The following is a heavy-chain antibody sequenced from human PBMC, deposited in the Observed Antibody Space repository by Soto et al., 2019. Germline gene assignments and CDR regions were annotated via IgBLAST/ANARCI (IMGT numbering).Heavy chain of an antibody. J-gene: IGHJ5*02. CDR2: TYHSGNP. V-gene: IGHV4-30-2*03. CDR1: GDTISTGGYT. D-gene: IGHD3-3*02. Sequence: SETLSLTCDVSGDTISTGGYTWAWIRQPPGKALEWIGHTYHSGNPYYNPSLKSRVIISVDTSKNQFSLKLSSVTAADTAVYYCASPKIAFYNWFDPWGQGTLVTVSS. CDR3: ASPKIAFYNWFDP.